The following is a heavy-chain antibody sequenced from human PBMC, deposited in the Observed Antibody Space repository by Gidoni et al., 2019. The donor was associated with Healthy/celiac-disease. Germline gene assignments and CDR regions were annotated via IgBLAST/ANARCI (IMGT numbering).Heavy chain of an antibody. V-gene: IGHV1-2*02. CDR3: ARVLITIFATGPLYYFDY. Sequence: QVQLVQSGAEVKKPGASVKVSCKASGYTFPGYYMHWVRQAPGQGLEWMGWINPNSGGTNYAQKFQGRVTMTRDTSISTAYMELSRLRSDDTAVYYCARVLITIFATGPLYYFDYWGQGTLVTVSS. CDR2: INPNSGGT. D-gene: IGHD3-3*01. J-gene: IGHJ4*02. CDR1: GYTFPGYY.